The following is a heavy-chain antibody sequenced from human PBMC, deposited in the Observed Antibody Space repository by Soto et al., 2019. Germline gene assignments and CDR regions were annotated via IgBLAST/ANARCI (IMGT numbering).Heavy chain of an antibody. J-gene: IGHJ3*02. CDR3: ARDTAGYYDSSPDAFDI. Sequence: EVQLVESGGGLVQPGGSLRLSCAASGFTFSSYSMNWVRQAPGKGLEWVAYISSSSSTIYYADSVKGRFTISRDNANNSMYLPMNRLRDEDTAVYYCARDTAGYYDSSPDAFDIWGQGTMVTVSS. D-gene: IGHD3-22*01. V-gene: IGHV3-48*02. CDR1: GFTFSSYS. CDR2: ISSSSSTI.